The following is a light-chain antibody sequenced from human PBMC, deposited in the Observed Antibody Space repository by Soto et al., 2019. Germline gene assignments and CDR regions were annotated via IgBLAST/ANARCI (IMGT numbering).Light chain of an antibody. CDR3: QQYSISPT. CDR2: DVS. V-gene: IGKV3-20*01. Sequence: DIVLTQSPGTLSLSPGERATLSCRSSQSVSSNYLAWYQQKPDQAPRLVIYDVSGRPTGIPDRFSCSGSGTDVTITISRLEPEDSAVYYCQQYSISPTFGQGTKVQIK. J-gene: IGKJ1*01. CDR1: QSVSSNY.